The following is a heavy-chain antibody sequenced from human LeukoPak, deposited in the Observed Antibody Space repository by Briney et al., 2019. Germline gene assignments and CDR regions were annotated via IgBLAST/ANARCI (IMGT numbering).Heavy chain of an antibody. CDR2: ISSSSSYI. V-gene: IGHV3-21*01. CDR3: ARDPSGHWYFDL. CDR1: GFTYSSYS. Sequence: PGGSLRLSCAASGFTYSSYSMNWVRQAPGKGLEWVSSISSSSSYIYYADSVKGRFTIPRDNSKNTLYLQMHRLRAEDTAVYYCARDPSGHWYFDLWGRGTLVTVSS. D-gene: IGHD7-27*01. J-gene: IGHJ2*01.